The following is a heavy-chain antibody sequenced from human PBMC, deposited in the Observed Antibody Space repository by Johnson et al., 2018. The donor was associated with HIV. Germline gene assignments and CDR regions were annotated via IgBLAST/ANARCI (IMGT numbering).Heavy chain of an antibody. CDR3: ARELGESEKEECASDYYDFGKDYPGQDPRAVVGSFDI. CDR1: GFTFDDYA. V-gene: IGHV3-43*02. J-gene: IGHJ3*02. Sequence: QLVESGGGLVQPGRSLRLSCAASGFTFDDYAMHWVRQAPGKGLEWVSVIYSGGSTYYADSVKGRFTISRDNSKNSLYLHINSLRPEDTALYFCARELGESEKEECASDYYDFGKDYPGQDPRAVVGSFDIWGQGTMVTVSS. D-gene: IGHD3-3*01. CDR2: IYSGGST.